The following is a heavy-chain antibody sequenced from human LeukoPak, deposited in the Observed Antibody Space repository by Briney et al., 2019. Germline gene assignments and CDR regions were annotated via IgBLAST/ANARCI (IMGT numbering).Heavy chain of an antibody. CDR2: ISGSGGST. V-gene: IGHV3-23*01. CDR3: AKDRWGYCSSTSCYIFDY. Sequence: GGSLRLSCAASGFIFSSYAMRWVRQAPGKGREWVSAISGSGGSTYYAESVKGRVTISRDNSKDTLYLQMNSLRAEDTAVYYCAKDRWGYCSSTSCYIFDYWGQGTLVTVSS. CDR1: GFIFSSYA. J-gene: IGHJ4*02. D-gene: IGHD2-2*02.